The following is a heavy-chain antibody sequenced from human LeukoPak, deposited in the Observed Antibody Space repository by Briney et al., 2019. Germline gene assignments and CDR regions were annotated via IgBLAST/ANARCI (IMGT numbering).Heavy chain of an antibody. Sequence: GGSLRLSCAASGFTFSSYAMSWVRQAPGKGLEWVSAISGSGGSTYYADSVKGRFTISRDNSKNTLYLQMNSLRAEDTAVYYCAKGNGYGSGGYYSAFDIWGQGTMVTVSS. J-gene: IGHJ3*02. CDR1: GFTFSSYA. D-gene: IGHD3-10*01. CDR2: ISGSGGST. V-gene: IGHV3-23*01. CDR3: AKGNGYGSGGYYSAFDI.